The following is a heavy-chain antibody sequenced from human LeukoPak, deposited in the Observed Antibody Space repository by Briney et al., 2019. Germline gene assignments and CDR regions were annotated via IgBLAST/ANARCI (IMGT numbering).Heavy chain of an antibody. CDR2: IDPSDSFT. J-gene: IGHJ1*01. CDR1: GYSFTNYW. D-gene: IGHD3-22*01. V-gene: IGHV5-10-1*01. CDR3: ARHAYHYDSSGYSIAFFFQN. Sequence: GESLKISCKGSGYSFTNYWISWVRQMPGKGLEWMGRIDPSDSFTNYSPSFQGHVTISVDKSISTAYLQWSSLKASDTAMYYCARHAYHYDSSGYSIAFFFQNWGQGALVTVSS.